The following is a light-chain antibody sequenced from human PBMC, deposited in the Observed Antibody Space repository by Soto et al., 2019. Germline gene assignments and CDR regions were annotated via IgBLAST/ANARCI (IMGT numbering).Light chain of an antibody. V-gene: IGKV3-11*01. CDR1: QSVSSY. CDR2: DAS. J-gene: IGKJ5*01. CDR3: QQRSNWPIT. Sequence: EIVVTQSPPTLSFYLWGIATLSCRASQSVSSYLAWYQQKPGQAPRLLIYDASNRATGIPARFSGSGSGTDFTLTISSLEPEDFAVYYCQQRSNWPITFGQGTRLEIK.